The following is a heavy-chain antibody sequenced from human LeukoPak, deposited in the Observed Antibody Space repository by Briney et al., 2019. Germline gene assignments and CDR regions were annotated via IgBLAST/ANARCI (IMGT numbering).Heavy chain of an antibody. Sequence: PSETLSLTCAVYGGPFSGYYWSWIRQPPGKGLEWIGYISYSGSTNYNPSLKSRVTISLDTSKNQFSLKLSSVTAADTAVYYCATMYSSSWYFDLWGRGTLVTVSS. CDR1: GGPFSGYY. V-gene: IGHV4-59*01. CDR3: ATMYSSSWYFDL. D-gene: IGHD6-13*01. J-gene: IGHJ2*01. CDR2: ISYSGST.